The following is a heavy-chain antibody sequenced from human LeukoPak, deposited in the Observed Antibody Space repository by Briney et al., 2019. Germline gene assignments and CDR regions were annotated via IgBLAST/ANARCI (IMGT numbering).Heavy chain of an antibody. D-gene: IGHD5-24*01. V-gene: IGHV4-38-2*01. CDR1: GYSISSGYY. Sequence: SETLSLTCAVSGYSISSGYYWGWIRQPPGKGLEWVGSIYHSGSTYYNPSLRSRVTISADTSKNQFSLKLSSVTAADTAVYYCARPRRDGYNYYFDYWGQGTLVTVSS. CDR3: ARPRRDGYNYYFDY. CDR2: IYHSGST. J-gene: IGHJ4*02.